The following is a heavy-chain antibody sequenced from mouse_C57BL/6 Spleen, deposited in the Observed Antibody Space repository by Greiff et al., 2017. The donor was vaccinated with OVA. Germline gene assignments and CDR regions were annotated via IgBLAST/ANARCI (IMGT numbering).Heavy chain of an antibody. CDR2: ISNLAYSI. Sequence: EVQLVESGGGLVQPGGSLKLSCAASGFTFSDYGMAWVRQAPRKGPEWVAFISNLAYSIYYADTVTGRFTISRENAKNTLYLEMSSLRSEDTAMYYCARHKDDYGFAYWGQGTLVTVSA. V-gene: IGHV5-15*01. CDR3: ARHKDDYGFAY. CDR1: GFTFSDYG. J-gene: IGHJ3*01. D-gene: IGHD2-4*01.